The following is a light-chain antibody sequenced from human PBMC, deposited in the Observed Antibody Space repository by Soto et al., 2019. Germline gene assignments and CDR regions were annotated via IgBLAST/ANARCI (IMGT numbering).Light chain of an antibody. CDR2: GAS. CDR3: QQSFSIPWT. Sequence: DIQMTQPPSSVSASIGGRVTITCRASQSINNYLSWFQQKPGRPPKLLMYGASTLQSGVPSRFSGSGFGTDFALTINSLQPEDFATYYCQQSFSIPWTFGQGSKVEIK. V-gene: IGKV1-39*01. J-gene: IGKJ1*01. CDR1: QSINNY.